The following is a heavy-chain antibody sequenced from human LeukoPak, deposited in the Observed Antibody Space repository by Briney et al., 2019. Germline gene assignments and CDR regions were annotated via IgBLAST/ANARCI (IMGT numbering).Heavy chain of an antibody. Sequence: ASVKVSCKASGYSFTSYGISWVRQAPGQGLEWMGWISANNGNTKYAQKLQGRVTMTTDTSTSTAYMELRSLRSEDTAVYYCAVGESGDYWGQGTLVTVSS. CDR2: ISANNGNT. CDR3: AVGESGDY. V-gene: IGHV1-18*01. J-gene: IGHJ4*02. CDR1: GYSFTSYG. D-gene: IGHD3-16*01.